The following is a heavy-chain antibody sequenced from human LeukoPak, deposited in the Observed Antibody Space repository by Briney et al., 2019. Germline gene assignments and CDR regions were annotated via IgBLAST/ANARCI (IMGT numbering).Heavy chain of an antibody. CDR1: GGTFSSYA. J-gene: IGHJ6*02. CDR2: IIPIFGIA. CDR3: AREVRGYCSSTSCPPRDMDV. Sequence: SVKVSCKASGGTFSSYAISWVRQAPGQGLEWMGRIIPIFGIANYAQKFQGRVTITADKSTSTAYMELSSLRSEDTAVYYCAREVRGYCSSTSCPPRDMDVWGQGTTVTVSS. V-gene: IGHV1-69*04. D-gene: IGHD2-2*01.